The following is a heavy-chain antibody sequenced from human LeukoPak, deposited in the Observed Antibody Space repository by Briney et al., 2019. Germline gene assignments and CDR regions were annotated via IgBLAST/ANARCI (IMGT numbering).Heavy chain of an antibody. D-gene: IGHD2-15*01. CDR1: GYTFTSYG. CDR2: INPTSGGT. CDR3: ASLVSCSGGSCYPPYYFDY. J-gene: IGHJ4*02. V-gene: IGHV1-2*02. Sequence: GASVKVSCKASGYTFTSYGISWVRQAPGQGLEWMGWINPTSGGTNYVQKFQGRVTMTRDTSISTAYMELSSLRSDDTAVYYCASLVSCSGGSCYPPYYFDYWGQGTLVTVSS.